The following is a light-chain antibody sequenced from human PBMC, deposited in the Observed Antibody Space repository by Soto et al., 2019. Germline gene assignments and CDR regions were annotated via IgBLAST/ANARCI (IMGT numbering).Light chain of an antibody. J-gene: IGLJ1*01. CDR3: TSYTSSTTLDV. CDR1: SSDVVGYNY. V-gene: IGLV2-14*01. CDR2: EVS. Sequence: QSALAQPASVSGSPGQSITISCTGTSSDVVGYNYVSWYQQHPGKAPKLMIYEVSNRPSGVSNRFSGSKSGHTASLTISGLQSEDEADYFCTSYTSSTTLDVFGTGTKVTVL.